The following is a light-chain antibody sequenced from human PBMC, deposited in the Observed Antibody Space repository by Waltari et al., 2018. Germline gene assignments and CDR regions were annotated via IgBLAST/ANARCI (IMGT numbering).Light chain of an antibody. J-gene: IGKJ4*01. V-gene: IGKV1-9*01. CDR2: STS. CDR1: QGISSY. Sequence: DIQLTQSPSFLSASVGDRVTITCRASQGISSYLAWYQQKSGKAPKLLIYSTSTLQSGVPSRFSGSGSGTEFTLTIGGLHPEDFATYYCQQRVTFGGGTKVEMK. CDR3: QQRVT.